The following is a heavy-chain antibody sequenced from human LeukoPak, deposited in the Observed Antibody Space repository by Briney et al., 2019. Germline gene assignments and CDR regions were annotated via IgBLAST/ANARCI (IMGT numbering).Heavy chain of an antibody. J-gene: IGHJ4*02. CDR1: GYTFTNYG. V-gene: IGHV1-69*13. Sequence: ASVKVSCKASGYTFTNYGISWVRQAPGQGLEWMGGIIPIFGTANYAQKFQGRVTITADESTSTAYMELSSLRSEDTAVYYCARDGGGARAADYWGQGTLVTVSS. CDR3: ARDGGGARAADY. CDR2: IIPIFGTA. D-gene: IGHD1-26*01.